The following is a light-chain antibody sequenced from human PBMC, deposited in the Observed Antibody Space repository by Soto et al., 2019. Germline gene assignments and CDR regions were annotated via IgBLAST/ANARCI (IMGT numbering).Light chain of an antibody. CDR2: EVT. V-gene: IGLV2-14*01. Sequence: QSALTQPASVSGSPGQSITLSCTGSNSDIGAYDYVSWYQQHPGKPPTLLIYEVTFRPSGVPNRFSGSKSGNTATLTISGLLTEDEGDYYCWSYASATLIFGGGTKLTVL. CDR1: NSDIGAYDY. CDR3: WSYASATLI. J-gene: IGLJ2*01.